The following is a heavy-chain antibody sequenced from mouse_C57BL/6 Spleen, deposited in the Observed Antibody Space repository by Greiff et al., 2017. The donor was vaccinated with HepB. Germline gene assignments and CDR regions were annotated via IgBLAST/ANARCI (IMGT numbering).Heavy chain of an antibody. CDR2: IDPSDSET. V-gene: IGHV1-52*01. J-gene: IGHJ3*01. CDR1: GYTFTSYW. D-gene: IGHD2-2*01. CDR3: ARDGYGTRFAY. Sequence: QVHVKQPGAELVRPGSSVKLSCKASGYTFTSYWMHWVKQRPIQGLEWIGNIDPSDSETHYNQKFKDKATLTVDKSSSTAYMQLSSLTSEDSAVYYCARDGYGTRFAYWGQGTLVTVSA.